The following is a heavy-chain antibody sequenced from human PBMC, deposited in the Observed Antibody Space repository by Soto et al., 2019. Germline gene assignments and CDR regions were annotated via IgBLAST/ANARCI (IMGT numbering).Heavy chain of an antibody. Sequence: ASVKVSCKASGYTFTSYYMHWVRQAPGQGLEWMGIINPSGGSTSYAQKFQGRVTMTRDTSTSTVYIELSSLRSEDKAVYYCARTSKAYSSSWSTFDYWGQGTLVTSPQ. CDR1: GYTFTSYY. CDR3: ARTSKAYSSSWSTFDY. D-gene: IGHD6-13*01. J-gene: IGHJ4*02. V-gene: IGHV1-46*01. CDR2: INPSGGST.